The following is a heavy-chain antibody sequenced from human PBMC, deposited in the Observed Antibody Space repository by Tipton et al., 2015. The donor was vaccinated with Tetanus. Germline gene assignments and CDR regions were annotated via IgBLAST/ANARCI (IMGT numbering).Heavy chain of an antibody. CDR2: IHPGDSDI. D-gene: IGHD3-9*01. CDR1: GYSFPHYY. Sequence: QLVQSGAEVKKPGESLKISCQASGYSFPHYYIAWVRHMHGKGLEWMVTIHPGDSDIQYSPSFRGHVAISADKSFNTSYLQWSSRKASDNGSYYWWRSRTNTNIFFWFDSWGQGTQVTVSS. J-gene: IGHJ5*01. CDR3: WRSRTNTNIFFWFDS. V-gene: IGHV5-51*01.